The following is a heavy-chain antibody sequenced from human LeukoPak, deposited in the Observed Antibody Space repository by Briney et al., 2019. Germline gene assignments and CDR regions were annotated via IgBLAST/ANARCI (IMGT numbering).Heavy chain of an antibody. D-gene: IGHD1-26*01. CDR3: TFEIGRSQGAFDI. CDR2: IWNDGSDE. V-gene: IGHV3-33*01. CDR1: GFTFSKYA. J-gene: IGHJ3*02. Sequence: GRSLRLSCAASGFTFSKYAMHWVRQTPGKGLERVAAIWNDGSDENYADSVKGRFTISSDNSKNTLYLQMNSLRAEDTAVYYCTFEIGRSQGAFDIWGQGTMITVSS.